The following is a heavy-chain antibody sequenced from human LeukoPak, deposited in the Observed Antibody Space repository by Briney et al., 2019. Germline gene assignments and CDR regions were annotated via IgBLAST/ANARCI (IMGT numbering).Heavy chain of an antibody. V-gene: IGHV3-48*03. CDR1: GFTFSRYE. D-gene: IGHD4/OR15-4a*01. Sequence: GGSLRLSCAASGFTFSRYEMNWVRQAPGKGLEKVSYISSSGSTIYYADSVKGRFTISRDNAKNSLYLQMNSLRAEDTAVYDCARASRAWCSFDYWGQGTLFTVSS. J-gene: IGHJ4*02. CDR3: ARASRAWCSFDY. CDR2: ISSSGSTI.